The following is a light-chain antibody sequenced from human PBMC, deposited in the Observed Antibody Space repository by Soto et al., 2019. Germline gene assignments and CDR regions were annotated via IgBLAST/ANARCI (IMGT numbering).Light chain of an antibody. V-gene: IGKV1-5*01. J-gene: IGKJ2*01. CDR3: QQYNSYGT. Sequence: DIQMTQSPSTLSASVGDRVTITCRASQSIDSSLAWYQQKPRKGPKLLIYDASTLESGVPSRFSGSGFGTEFALTISSLQPDDFVTFYCQQYNSYGTFGQGTKLEIK. CDR2: DAS. CDR1: QSIDSS.